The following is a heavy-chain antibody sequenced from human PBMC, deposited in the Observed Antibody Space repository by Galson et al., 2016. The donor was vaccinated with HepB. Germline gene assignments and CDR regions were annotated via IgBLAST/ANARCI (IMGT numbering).Heavy chain of an antibody. D-gene: IGHD3/OR15-3a*01. CDR1: GYTFTSYG. V-gene: IGHV1-3*01. J-gene: IGHJ3*02. CDR2: INAGNGNT. Sequence: SVKVSCKASGYTFTSYGMHWVRQAPGQRLEWMGWINAGNGNTKYSQKFQGRVTITRDTSASTAYMELSSLRSEDTAVYYRARVEPRNFSTGPKNDAFDIWGQGTMVTVSS. CDR3: ARVEPRNFSTGPKNDAFDI.